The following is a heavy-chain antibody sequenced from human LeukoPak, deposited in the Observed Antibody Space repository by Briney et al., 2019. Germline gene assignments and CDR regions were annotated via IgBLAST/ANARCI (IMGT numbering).Heavy chain of an antibody. Sequence: GGSLTLSCAASGFTFSSSAMHWVRQASGKGLEWVGRIRSKANSYAKAYPASVKGRFTISRDDSTNTAYLQMNSLKTEATAVYYCTRLRDYYDSSGNFDYWGQGTLVTVSS. D-gene: IGHD3-22*01. CDR2: IRSKANSYAK. J-gene: IGHJ4*02. V-gene: IGHV3-73*01. CDR3: TRLRDYYDSSGNFDY. CDR1: GFTFSSSA.